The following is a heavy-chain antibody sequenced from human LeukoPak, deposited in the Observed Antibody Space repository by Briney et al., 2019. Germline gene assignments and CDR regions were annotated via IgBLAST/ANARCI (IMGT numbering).Heavy chain of an antibody. J-gene: IGHJ3*02. Sequence: SETLSLTCTVSGGSISSYYWSWIRQPPGKGLEWIGYIYYSGSTNYNPSLKSRVTISVGTSKNQFSLKLSSVTAADTAVYYCATKDSSGYSDAFDIWGQGTMVTVSS. CDR3: ATKDSSGYSDAFDI. CDR1: GGSISSYY. D-gene: IGHD3-22*01. V-gene: IGHV4-59*01. CDR2: IYYSGST.